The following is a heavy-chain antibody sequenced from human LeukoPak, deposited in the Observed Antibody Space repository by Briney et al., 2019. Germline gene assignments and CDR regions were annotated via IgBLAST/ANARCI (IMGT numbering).Heavy chain of an antibody. CDR2: INHSGST. Sequence: SETVSLTCGVYGGSFSGYYWSWIRQPPGKGLEWIGEINHSGSTNYNPSLKSRVTISVDTSKNQFSLKLSSVTAADTAVYYCARGPKNCSSTSCYFSAFDIWGQGTMVTVSS. D-gene: IGHD2-2*01. J-gene: IGHJ3*02. CDR3: ARGPKNCSSTSCYFSAFDI. V-gene: IGHV4-34*01. CDR1: GGSFSGYY.